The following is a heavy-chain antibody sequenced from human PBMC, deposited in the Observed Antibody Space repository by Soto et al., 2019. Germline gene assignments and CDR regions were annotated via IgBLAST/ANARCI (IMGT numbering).Heavy chain of an antibody. V-gene: IGHV3-48*01. J-gene: IGHJ4*02. CDR1: GFTFSSYS. CDR2: ISSSSSTI. CDR3: ARDLEHVVVVAATNYGVGY. Sequence: GGSLRLSCAASGFTFSSYSMNWVRQAPGKGLEWVSYISSSSSTIYYADSVKGRFTISRDNAKNSLYLQMNSLRAEDTAVYYCARDLEHVVVVAATNYGVGYWGKGTLVTVSS. D-gene: IGHD2-15*01.